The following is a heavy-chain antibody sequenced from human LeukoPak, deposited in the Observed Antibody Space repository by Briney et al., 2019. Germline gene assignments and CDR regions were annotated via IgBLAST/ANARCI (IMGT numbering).Heavy chain of an antibody. Sequence: PSETLSLTCAVYGGSFSGYYWSWIRQPPGKGLEWIGYIYYSGSTNYNPSLKSRVTISVDTSKNQFSLKLSSVTAADTAVYYCARQKNYYDSSGRQFYSFDYWGQGTLVTVSS. D-gene: IGHD3-22*01. CDR2: IYYSGST. CDR3: ARQKNYYDSSGRQFYSFDY. J-gene: IGHJ4*02. CDR1: GGSFSGYY. V-gene: IGHV4-59*08.